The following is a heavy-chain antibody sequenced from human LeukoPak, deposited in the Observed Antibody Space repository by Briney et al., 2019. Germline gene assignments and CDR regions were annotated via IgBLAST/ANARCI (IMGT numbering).Heavy chain of an antibody. V-gene: IGHV3-48*04. D-gene: IGHD5-24*01. J-gene: IGHJ4*02. CDR2: ISSSGSTI. CDR3: ARVENGYNYKAIKPFDY. CDR1: GFTFSSYW. Sequence: GGSLRLSCAASGFTFSSYWMSWVRQAPGKGLEWVSYISSSGSTIYYADSVKGRFTISRDNAKNSLYLQMNSLRAEDTAVYYCARVENGYNYKAIKPFDYWGQGTLVTVSS.